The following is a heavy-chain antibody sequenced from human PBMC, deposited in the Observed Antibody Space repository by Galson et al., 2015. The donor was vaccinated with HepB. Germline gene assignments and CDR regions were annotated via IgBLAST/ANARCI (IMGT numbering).Heavy chain of an antibody. D-gene: IGHD2-21*01. CDR3: ARVFPGYCGGDCSQAPNWFDP. V-gene: IGHV1-18*01. CDR2: ISAYNGNT. Sequence: SVKVSCKASGYTFTSYGISWVRQAPGQGLEWMGWISAYNGNTNYAQKLQGRVTMTTDTSASTAYMELRSLRSDDTAVYYCARVFPGYCGGDCSQAPNWFDPWGQGTLVTVSS. CDR1: GYTFTSYG. J-gene: IGHJ5*02.